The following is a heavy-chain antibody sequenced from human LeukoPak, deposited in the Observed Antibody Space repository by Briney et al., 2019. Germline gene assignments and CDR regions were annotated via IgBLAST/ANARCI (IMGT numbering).Heavy chain of an antibody. J-gene: IGHJ4*02. D-gene: IGHD4-17*01. Sequence: SETLSLTCAVSGFSFDDYYWAWVRQTLGKGLEWIGEINHSGCTNDSPSLKSRVTLSLHTSRKQFSLNLRSVTVADAGTYYCTRMTTGHDYWGQGTLVTVSS. CDR3: TRMTTGHDY. CDR2: INHSGCT. V-gene: IGHV4-34*01. CDR1: GFSFDDYY.